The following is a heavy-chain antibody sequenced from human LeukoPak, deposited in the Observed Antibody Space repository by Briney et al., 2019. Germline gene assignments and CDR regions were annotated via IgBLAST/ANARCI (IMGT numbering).Heavy chain of an antibody. CDR2: IHASGST. Sequence: SETLSLTCTVSGGSIGGYYWSWIRQPAGKGLEWIGRIHASGSTDYNPSLESRVTMSVDTSKSQFSLRLSSVTAADSAVYYCAREGSMTARPFVSXDXXGQGXXVTV. D-gene: IGHD6-6*01. CDR1: GGSIGGYY. CDR3: AREGSMTARPFVSXDX. J-gene: IGHJ4*02. V-gene: IGHV4-4*07.